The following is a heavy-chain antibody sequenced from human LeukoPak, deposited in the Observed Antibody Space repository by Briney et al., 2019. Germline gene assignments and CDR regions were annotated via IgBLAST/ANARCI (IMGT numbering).Heavy chain of an antibody. Sequence: ASVKVSCKASGYTFTSYYMHWVRQAPGQGLEWMGIINPSGGSTSYAQKFQGRVTMTRDTSTSTVYMELSSLRSEDTAVYYCARVRRSLQLTTVASFDYWGQGTQVTVSS. CDR3: ARVRRSLQLTTVASFDY. CDR1: GYTFTSYY. J-gene: IGHJ4*02. V-gene: IGHV1-46*01. D-gene: IGHD4-23*01. CDR2: INPSGGST.